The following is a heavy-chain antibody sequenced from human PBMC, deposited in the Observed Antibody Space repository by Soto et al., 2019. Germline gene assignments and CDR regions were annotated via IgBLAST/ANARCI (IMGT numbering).Heavy chain of an antibody. D-gene: IGHD3-22*01. Sequence: GGSLRLSCAASGFTFSSYAMSWVRQAPGKGLEWVSAISGSGGSTYYADSVKGRFTISRDNSKNTLYLQMNSLRAEDTAVYYCAKPHPRSPDSSGYYYFDYWGQGTLVTV. CDR2: ISGSGGST. CDR3: AKPHPRSPDSSGYYYFDY. J-gene: IGHJ4*02. V-gene: IGHV3-23*01. CDR1: GFTFSSYA.